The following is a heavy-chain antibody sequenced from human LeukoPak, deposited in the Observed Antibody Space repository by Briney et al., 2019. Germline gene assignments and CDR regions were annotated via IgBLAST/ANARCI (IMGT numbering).Heavy chain of an antibody. Sequence: GGSLRLSCAASGFTVSSNYMNWVRQAPGKGLEWVSVIYSGGSTYYADSVKGRFTISRDNSKNTLYLQINSLRAEDTAVYYCARDRSGYSYGYEFDYWGQGTLVTVSS. CDR1: GFTVSSNY. J-gene: IGHJ4*02. CDR3: ARDRSGYSYGYEFDY. D-gene: IGHD5-18*01. CDR2: IYSGGST. V-gene: IGHV3-53*01.